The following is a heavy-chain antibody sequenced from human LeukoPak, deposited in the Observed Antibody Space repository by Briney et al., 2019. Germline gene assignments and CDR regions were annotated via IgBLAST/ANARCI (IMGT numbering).Heavy chain of an antibody. CDR3: AGLGDHYHWNLDL. J-gene: IGHJ2*01. V-gene: IGHV3-53*01. CDR2: IYSGGTT. CDR1: GFSVSTKY. D-gene: IGHD3-10*01. Sequence: PGGSLRLSCAASGFSVSTKYMNWVRQAPGKGLEWVSIIYSGGTTYYGESVEGRFTISRDTSKNTVFLQMNSLRVEDTAVYYCAGLGDHYHWNLDLWGRGTLVTVSS.